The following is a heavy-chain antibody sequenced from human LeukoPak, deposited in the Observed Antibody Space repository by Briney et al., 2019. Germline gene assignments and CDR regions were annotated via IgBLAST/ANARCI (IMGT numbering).Heavy chain of an antibody. CDR2: INQDGSEK. J-gene: IGHJ5*02. CDR3: ARFRLFNWFDP. V-gene: IGHV3-7*01. D-gene: IGHD6-25*01. CDR1: RFIFSNYW. Sequence: GGSLRLSCAASRFIFSNYWMSWVRQAPGKGLEWVANINQDGSEKYYMDPVKGRFTISRDNAKNSLYLQMNSLRAEDTAVYYCARFRLFNWFDPWGQGTLVTVSS.